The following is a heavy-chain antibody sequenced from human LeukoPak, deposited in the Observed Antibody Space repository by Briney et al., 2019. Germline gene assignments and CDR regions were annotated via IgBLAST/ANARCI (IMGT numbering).Heavy chain of an antibody. Sequence: GGSLRLFCTISGFTFGDFPMTWVRQAPGKGLEWVGYIRAKACGGTGEYTASVKGRFIISRDDYKRIAYLQMSSLKPGDTAVYYCTRGSGRYEYWGQGTPVTVSS. V-gene: IGHV3-49*04. CDR2: IRAKACGGTG. CDR1: GFTFGDFP. J-gene: IGHJ4*02. D-gene: IGHD1-26*01. CDR3: TRGSGRYEY.